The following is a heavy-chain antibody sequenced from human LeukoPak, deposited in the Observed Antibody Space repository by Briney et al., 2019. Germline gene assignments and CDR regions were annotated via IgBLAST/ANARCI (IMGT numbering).Heavy chain of an antibody. D-gene: IGHD6-13*01. CDR2: ISSNGRDT. CDR1: EFTFGTYA. CDR3: ARLAAAGHSDF. Sequence: PGGSLRLSCSASEFTFGTYAMLWVRQAPGEGLEYVSAISSNGRDTCYAASVRGRFSISRVNSNNTLYLQMSSLRPEDTAMYYCARLAAAGHSDFWGQGALVAVSS. V-gene: IGHV3-64D*08. J-gene: IGHJ4*02.